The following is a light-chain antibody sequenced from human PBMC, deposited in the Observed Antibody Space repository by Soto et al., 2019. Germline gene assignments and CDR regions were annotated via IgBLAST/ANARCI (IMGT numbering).Light chain of an antibody. CDR3: LQDYSYPFT. J-gene: IGKJ3*01. Sequence: IQLNQSPSSLSASKGDRVTITCRASHGIRNDLGWYQQKPGKAPKLLIYAASSLQSGVPSRFSGSGSGTDLTLTISSLQPEDFATYYCLQDYSYPFTFGPGTKVAV. V-gene: IGKV1-6*01. CDR2: AAS. CDR1: HGIRND.